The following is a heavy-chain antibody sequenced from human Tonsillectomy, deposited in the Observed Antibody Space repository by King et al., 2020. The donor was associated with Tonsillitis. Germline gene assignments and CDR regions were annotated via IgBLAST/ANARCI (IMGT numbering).Heavy chain of an antibody. Sequence: QVQLQQWGAGLLKPSETLSLTCAVYGGSFSGYYWSWIRQPPGKGLEWIGELNHSGSTNYNPSLKSRVTISVDTSKNQFSLKLSSVTAADTAVYYCARYFGSYELDPWGQGTLVTVSS. V-gene: IGHV4-34*01. J-gene: IGHJ5*02. CDR1: GGSFSGYY. CDR3: ARYFGSYELDP. D-gene: IGHD2-21*01. CDR2: LNHSGST.